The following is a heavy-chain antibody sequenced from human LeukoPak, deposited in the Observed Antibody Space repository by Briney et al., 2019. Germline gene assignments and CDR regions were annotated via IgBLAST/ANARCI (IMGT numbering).Heavy chain of an antibody. V-gene: IGHV1-18*01. Sequence: ASVKVSCKASGYTFTSYGISWVRQAPGQGLEWMGWISAYNGNTNYAQKLQGRVTMTTDTSTSTAYMELRSLRAEDTAVYYCAKPIGYCSSTSCYSGDAFDIWGQGTMVTVSS. CDR1: GYTFTSYG. D-gene: IGHD2-2*03. CDR2: ISAYNGNT. J-gene: IGHJ3*02. CDR3: AKPIGYCSSTSCYSGDAFDI.